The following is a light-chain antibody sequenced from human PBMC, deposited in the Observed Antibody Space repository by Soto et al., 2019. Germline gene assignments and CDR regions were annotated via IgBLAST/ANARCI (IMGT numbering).Light chain of an antibody. CDR3: QSYDSSLSALVV. J-gene: IGLJ2*01. V-gene: IGLV1-40*01. CDR2: GNS. CDR1: SSNIGAGYD. Sequence: QSVLTQPPSVSGAPGQRVTISCTGSSSNIGAGYDVHWYQQLPGTAPKLLIYGNSNRPSGVPDRFSGSKSGTSASLAITGLQAEDEDDDYCQSYDSSLSALVVFGGGTQLTVL.